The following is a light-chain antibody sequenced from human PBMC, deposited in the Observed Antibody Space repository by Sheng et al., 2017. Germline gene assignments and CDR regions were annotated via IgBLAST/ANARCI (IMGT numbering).Light chain of an antibody. CDR2: DVT. CDR3: SSYAGSNNLV. V-gene: IGLV2-14*03. J-gene: IGLJ3*02. Sequence: QSALTQPASVSGSPGQEITISCSGASSDVGDSKSVSWYQQHPGKAPKLLIFDVTDRPSGVSNRFSGSKSGNTASLTISGLQSEDEADYYCSSYAGSNNLVFGGGTKLTVL. CDR1: SSDVGDSKS.